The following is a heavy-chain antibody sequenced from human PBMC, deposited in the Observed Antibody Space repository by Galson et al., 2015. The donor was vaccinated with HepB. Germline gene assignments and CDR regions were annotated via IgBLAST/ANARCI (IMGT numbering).Heavy chain of an antibody. Sequence: QSGAEVKKPGESLKISCEPSGYTFTKYWIGWVRQMPGKGLEWMGLIYPGDSDTRYSPSFQGQVTISADKSISTAYLQWSSLKASDTAMYYCARLVNYDSSGYPGYCDYWGQGTLVTVSS. CDR3: ARLVNYDSSGYPGYCDY. CDR1: GYTFTKYW. D-gene: IGHD3-22*01. CDR2: IYPGDSDT. J-gene: IGHJ4*02. V-gene: IGHV5-51*01.